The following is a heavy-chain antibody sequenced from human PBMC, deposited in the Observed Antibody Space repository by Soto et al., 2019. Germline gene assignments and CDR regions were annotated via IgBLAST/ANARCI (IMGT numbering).Heavy chain of an antibody. CDR1: GYTLTELS. Sequence: ASVKVSCKVSGYTLTELSMHWVRQAPGKGLEWMGGFDPEDGETIYAQKFQGRVTMTEDTSTDTAYMELSSLRSEDTAVYYCETYDIVVVPAAKMFHYYMDVWGKGTTVTVSS. V-gene: IGHV1-24*01. D-gene: IGHD2-2*01. J-gene: IGHJ6*03. CDR2: FDPEDGET. CDR3: ETYDIVVVPAAKMFHYYMDV.